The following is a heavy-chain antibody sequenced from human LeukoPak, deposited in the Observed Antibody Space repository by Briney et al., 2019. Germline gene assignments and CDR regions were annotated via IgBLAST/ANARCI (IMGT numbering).Heavy chain of an antibody. CDR3: AKGSRTAMAPHFDY. Sequence: GGSLRLSCAASGFTFSSYGMHWVRQAPGKGLEWVAVISYDGSNKYYADSVKGRFTISRDNSKNTLYLQMNSLRAEDTAVYYCAKGSRTAMAPHFDYWGQGTLVTVSS. V-gene: IGHV3-30*18. J-gene: IGHJ4*02. CDR1: GFTFSSYG. CDR2: ISYDGSNK. D-gene: IGHD2-21*02.